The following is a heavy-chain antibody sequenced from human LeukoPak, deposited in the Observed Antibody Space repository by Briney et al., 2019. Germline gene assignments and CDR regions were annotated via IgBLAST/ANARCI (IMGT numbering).Heavy chain of an antibody. CDR1: GLSFNIYW. Sequence: PGGSVRLSCAASGLSFNIYWMGWVRHAPGKGLEGVSYSSSSGSTIYYADSVKGRFTISRDNAKNSLYLQMNSLRAEDTAVYYCAELGITMIGGVWGKGTTVTISS. D-gene: IGHD3-10*02. CDR3: AELGITMIGGV. J-gene: IGHJ6*04. V-gene: IGHV3-48*04. CDR2: SSSSGSTI.